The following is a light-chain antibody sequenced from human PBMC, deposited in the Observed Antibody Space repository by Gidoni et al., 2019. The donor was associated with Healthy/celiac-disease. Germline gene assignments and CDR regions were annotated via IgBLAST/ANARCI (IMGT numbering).Light chain of an antibody. J-gene: IGKJ2*01. CDR3: QQYNSYLST. CDR2: KAS. Sequence: DIQMTQSPSTLSASVGDRVTITCRASQSISSWLAWYQQKPGKAPKLLIYKASSLESGVPSRFSGSGSGTAFTLTIISLQPDDFATYYCQQYNSYLSTFGQGTKLEIK. CDR1: QSISSW. V-gene: IGKV1-5*03.